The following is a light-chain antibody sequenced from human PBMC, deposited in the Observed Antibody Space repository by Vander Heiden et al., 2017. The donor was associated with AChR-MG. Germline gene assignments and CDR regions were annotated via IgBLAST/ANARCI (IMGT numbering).Light chain of an antibody. Sequence: DIQMTQSPSSLSASVGDRVTITCQASQDISTYLNWYQQKPGKAPKVVIYDASNLETGVPSRFSGSGSGTDFTFTISTLQPEDIATYYCQQYDNLPRTFDQEAKVEIK. J-gene: IGKJ1*01. CDR2: DAS. V-gene: IGKV1-33*01. CDR1: QDISTY. CDR3: QQYDNLPRT.